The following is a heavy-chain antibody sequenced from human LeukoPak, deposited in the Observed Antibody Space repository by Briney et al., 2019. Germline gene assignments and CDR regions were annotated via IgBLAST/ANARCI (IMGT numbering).Heavy chain of an antibody. J-gene: IGHJ6*02. CDR2: IWYDGSNK. Sequence: GRSLRLSCAASGFTFSSYGMHWVRQAPGKGLEWVAVIWYDGSNKYYADSVKGRFTISRDNSKNTLYLQMNSLRAEDTAVYYCAREGYDFWSGYLSGYYYYYGMDVWGQGTTVTVSS. CDR1: GFTFSSYG. D-gene: IGHD3-3*01. V-gene: IGHV3-33*01. CDR3: AREGYDFWSGYLSGYYYYYGMDV.